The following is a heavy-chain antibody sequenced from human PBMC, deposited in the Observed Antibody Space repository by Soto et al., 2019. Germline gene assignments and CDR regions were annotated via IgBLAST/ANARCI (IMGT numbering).Heavy chain of an antibody. CDR3: AREGAAPYYYYGMDV. D-gene: IGHD6-6*01. J-gene: IGHJ6*02. CDR2: IYYGGST. V-gene: IGHV4-31*03. Sequence: QVQLQESGPGLVKPSQTLSLTCTVSGGSISSGGYFWSWIRQHPGQGLEWIGFIYYGGSTYYNPSLKGRVTISVDTSKNPFSLKMSTVTAADTAVYYCAREGAAPYYYYGMDVWGQGTTVTVSS. CDR1: GGSISSGGYF.